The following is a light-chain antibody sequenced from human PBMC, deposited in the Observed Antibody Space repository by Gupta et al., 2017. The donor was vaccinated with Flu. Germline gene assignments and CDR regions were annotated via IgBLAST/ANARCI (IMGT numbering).Light chain of an antibody. Sequence: QSSLTQPPSAPGSPGPSVTTSCPATSSDVGGYNYVYWYQQHPGKAPKLMVYEVSKRPAGVPDRFSGSKAGNTAALTVSGRKAEEEADYYGSADAGSNNVVFGGGTKLTVL. CDR2: EVS. J-gene: IGLJ2*01. V-gene: IGLV2-8*01. CDR3: SADAGSNNVV. CDR1: SSDVGGYNY.